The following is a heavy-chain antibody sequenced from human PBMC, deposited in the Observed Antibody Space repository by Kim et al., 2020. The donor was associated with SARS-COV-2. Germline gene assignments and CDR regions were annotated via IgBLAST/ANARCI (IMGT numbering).Heavy chain of an antibody. D-gene: IGHD3-9*01. Sequence: SETLSLTCTVSGGSISSYYWSWIRQPPGKGLEWIGYIYYSGSTNYNASLKSRVTISVDTSKNQFSLKLSSVTAADTAVYYCARDLKYYDILTGYYDWFDPWGQGTLVTVSS. CDR2: IYYSGST. V-gene: IGHV4-59*13. J-gene: IGHJ5*02. CDR1: GGSISSYY. CDR3: ARDLKYYDILTGYYDWFDP.